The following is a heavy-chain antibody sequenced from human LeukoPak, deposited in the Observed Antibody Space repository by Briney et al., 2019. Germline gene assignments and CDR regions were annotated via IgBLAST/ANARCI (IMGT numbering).Heavy chain of an antibody. CDR3: ARHSYSSSGDWFDP. V-gene: IGHV4-59*08. D-gene: IGHD6-13*01. J-gene: IGHJ5*02. CDR2: IYYSGST. Sequence: SETLSLTCTVSGGSISSYYWSWIRQPPGKGLEWIGYIYYSGSTNYNPSLKSRVTISVDTSKNQFTLKLSSVTAADTAVYYCARHSYSSSGDWFDPWGQGTLVTVSS. CDR1: GGSISSYY.